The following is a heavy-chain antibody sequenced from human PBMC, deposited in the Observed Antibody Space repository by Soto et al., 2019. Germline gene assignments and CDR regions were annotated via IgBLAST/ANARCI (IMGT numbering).Heavy chain of an antibody. CDR1: GGSISSGGYY. Sequence: QVQLQESGPGLVKPSQTLSLTCTVSGGSISSGGYYWSWIRQHPGKGLEWIGYIYYSGSTYYNTSPKSRVTISVGTSKNQFALKLRSVTAADTAVYYGASSSTSLGMDVGGQGTTVTVSS. V-gene: IGHV4-31*03. D-gene: IGHD2-2*01. J-gene: IGHJ6*02. CDR2: IYYSGST. CDR3: ASSSTSLGMDV.